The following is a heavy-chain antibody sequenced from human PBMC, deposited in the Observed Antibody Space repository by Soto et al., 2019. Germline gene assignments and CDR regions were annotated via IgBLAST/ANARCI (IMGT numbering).Heavy chain of an antibody. D-gene: IGHD1-26*01. V-gene: IGHV1-18*01. CDR3: ARDVGIVGATTNWFDP. Sequence: ASVKVSCKASGYTFTSYGLSWVRQAPGQGLEWMGWISAYNRNTNYAQKLQGRVTMTTDTSTSTAYMELSRLRSDDTAVYYCARDVGIVGATTNWFDPWGQGTLVTVSS. CDR2: ISAYNRNT. CDR1: GYTFTSYG. J-gene: IGHJ5*02.